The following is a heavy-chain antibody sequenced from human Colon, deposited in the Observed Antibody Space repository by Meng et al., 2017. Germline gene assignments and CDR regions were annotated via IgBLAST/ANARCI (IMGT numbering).Heavy chain of an antibody. V-gene: IGHV4-4*02. Sequence: QVQLQESGPGLGKPSGPLSLTCTVSGGPFTSGNFWGWVRQTPGKGLEWIGEIYDYGRTNYNPSLMSRVTISIDKSKSQFSLDLSSVIAADTAVYYCCGGIAGTGRPLYFDYWGQGTLVTVSS. CDR2: IYDYGRT. J-gene: IGHJ4*02. CDR1: GGPFTSGNF. D-gene: IGHD1-14*01. CDR3: CGGIAGTGRPLYFDY.